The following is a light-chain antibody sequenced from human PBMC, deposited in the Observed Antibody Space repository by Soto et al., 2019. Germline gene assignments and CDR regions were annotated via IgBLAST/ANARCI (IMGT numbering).Light chain of an antibody. CDR2: DAS. CDR3: QQYDNLLLT. Sequence: DIQMTQSPSSLSASVGDRVTITCQASQDINNYLNWYQQKPGKAPKLLIYDASNLETGVPSRFSGSGSGPDFTFTISSLQPEDTATYYCQQYDNLLLTFGGGTKVEIK. J-gene: IGKJ4*01. V-gene: IGKV1-33*01. CDR1: QDINNY.